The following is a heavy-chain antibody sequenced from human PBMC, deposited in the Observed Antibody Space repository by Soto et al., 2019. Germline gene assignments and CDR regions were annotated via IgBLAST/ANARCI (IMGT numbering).Heavy chain of an antibody. CDR1: GGSFSGYY. Sequence: SLTCAVYGGSFSGYYWSWIRQPPGKGLEWIGEINHSGSTNYNPSLKSRVTISVDTSKNQFSLKLSSVTAADTAVYYCARGSEGYYYYYGMDVWGQGTTVTVSS. CDR2: INHSGST. CDR3: ARGSEGYYYYYGMDV. V-gene: IGHV4-34*01. J-gene: IGHJ6*02.